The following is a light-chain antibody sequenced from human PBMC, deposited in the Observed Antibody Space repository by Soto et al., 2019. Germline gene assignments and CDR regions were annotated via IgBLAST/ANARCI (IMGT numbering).Light chain of an antibody. CDR2: DAD. V-gene: IGLV7-46*01. CDR3: LLSYSGARV. CDR1: TGAVTSGHY. J-gene: IGLJ3*02. Sequence: QAVVTQEPSLTVSPGGTVTLTCGSSTGAVTSGHYPYWFQQKPGQAPRTLIYDADNKHSWTPARFSGSLLGGKAALTLSGAQHEDEADYYCLLSYSGARVFGGGTKVTVL.